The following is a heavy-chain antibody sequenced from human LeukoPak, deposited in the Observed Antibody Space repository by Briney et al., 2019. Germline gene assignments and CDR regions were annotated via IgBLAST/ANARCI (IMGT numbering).Heavy chain of an antibody. J-gene: IGHJ3*02. CDR1: GGSIYSVSYY. CDR2: IYYSGST. CDR3: ATTSPREGGAFDI. V-gene: IGHV4-39*01. D-gene: IGHD3-16*01. Sequence: SETLSLTCTVSGGSIYSVSYYWGWIRQPPGKGLEWIGSIYYSGSTDYNPSLKSRVTISVDTSKNRFSLKLSSVTAADTAVYYCATTSPREGGAFDIWGQGTMVTVSS.